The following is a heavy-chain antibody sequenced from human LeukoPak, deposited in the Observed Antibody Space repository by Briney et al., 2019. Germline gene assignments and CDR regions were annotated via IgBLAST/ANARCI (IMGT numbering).Heavy chain of an antibody. Sequence: PSETLSLTCTVSGGSINSGAYYWSWIRQPAGKGLEWIGRIYTSGSTNYNPSLKSRVTMSVDTSKNHFSLNLSSVTAADTAVYYCARSDGYGLVGIWGQGTMVTVSS. CDR2: IYTSGST. CDR3: ARSDGYGLVGI. D-gene: IGHD3-10*01. CDR1: GGSINSGAYY. V-gene: IGHV4-61*02. J-gene: IGHJ3*02.